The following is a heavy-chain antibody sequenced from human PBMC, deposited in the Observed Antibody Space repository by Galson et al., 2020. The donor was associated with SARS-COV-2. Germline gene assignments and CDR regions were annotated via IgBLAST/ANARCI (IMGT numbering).Heavy chain of an antibody. CDR1: GGSIRSGYYY. CDR3: ARATSNYYDYYMGV. CDR2: IYTSGST. J-gene: IGHJ6*03. D-gene: IGHD2-15*01. Sequence: SETLSLTCTASGGSIRSGYYYWSWIREPAGKGLEWVGHIYTSGSTNYNPSLRSRVTMSVDTSNNQFSLELSSVTAADTAVYYCARATSNYYDYYMGVWGKGTTVTVSS. V-gene: IGHV4-61*09.